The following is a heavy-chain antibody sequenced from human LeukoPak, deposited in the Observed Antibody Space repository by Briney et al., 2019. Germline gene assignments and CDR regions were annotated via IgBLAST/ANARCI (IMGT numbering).Heavy chain of an antibody. CDR2: ISGSGTNT. V-gene: IGHV3-23*01. J-gene: IGHJ4*02. CDR1: GFTFSSYA. D-gene: IGHD1-26*01. Sequence: TGGSLRLSCAASGFTFSSYAMSWVRQAPGKGLEWVSVISGSGTNTYYADSVKGRFTISRDNSKNTLYLQMNSLRAEDTAVYYCAKSLSPVLGARGYFDYWGQGALVTVSS. CDR3: AKSLSPVLGARGYFDY.